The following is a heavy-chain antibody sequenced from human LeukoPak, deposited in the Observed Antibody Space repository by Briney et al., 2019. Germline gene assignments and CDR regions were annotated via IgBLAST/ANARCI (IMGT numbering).Heavy chain of an antibody. Sequence: GGSLRLSCAASGFTVSSNYMSWVRQAPGKGLEWVSVTYSGGSTYYPDSLKGRFTISRDTSKNTLYLQMNSLRAEDTAVYYWARDGMAYSAFDIWGQGTMVTVSS. CDR1: GFTVSSNY. CDR2: TYSGGST. J-gene: IGHJ3*02. D-gene: IGHD2-21*01. V-gene: IGHV3-53*01. CDR3: ARDGMAYSAFDI.